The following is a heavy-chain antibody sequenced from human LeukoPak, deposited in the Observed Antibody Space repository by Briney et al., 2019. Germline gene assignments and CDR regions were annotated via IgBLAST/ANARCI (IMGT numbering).Heavy chain of an antibody. D-gene: IGHD1-14*01. J-gene: IGHJ3*02. CDR3: ARRFVFRIDGKRDAFDI. CDR2: IYPGDSDT. CDR1: GYKFTNYW. V-gene: IGHV5-51*01. Sequence: GESLKISCKGSGYKFTNYWIGWVRQMPGKGLEWMGIIYPGDSDTRYSPSFRGQVTISADKSIGTAYLQWSSLKASDTAMYYRARRFVFRIDGKRDAFDIWGQGTMVTVSS.